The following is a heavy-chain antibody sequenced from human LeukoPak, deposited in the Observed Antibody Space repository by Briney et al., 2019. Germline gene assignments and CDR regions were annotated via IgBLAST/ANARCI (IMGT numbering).Heavy chain of an antibody. CDR1: GSTFSSYG. CDR2: ISGSGSGT. V-gene: IGHV3-23*01. Sequence: GGSLRLSCAASGSTFSSYGMSWVRQAPGKGLEWVSGISGSGSGTYYADSVRGRFTISRDNSKNTLYLQMNSLRAEDTAVYYSAKDPYYTSGSHDDWGQGTLVTVSS. CDR3: AKDPYYTSGSHDD. J-gene: IGHJ4*02. D-gene: IGHD3-10*01.